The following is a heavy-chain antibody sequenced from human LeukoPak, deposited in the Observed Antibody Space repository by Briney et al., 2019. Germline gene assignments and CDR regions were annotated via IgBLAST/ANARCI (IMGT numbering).Heavy chain of an antibody. D-gene: IGHD1-20*01. CDR1: GFTFSSYA. CDR3: AKDGFRYSSTRSITGTTGY. CDR2: ISGSGGST. V-gene: IGHV3-23*01. J-gene: IGHJ4*02. Sequence: PGGSLRLSCAASGFTFSSYAMSWVRQAPGKGLEWVSAISGSGGSTYYADSVKGPFTIPRDNSKNTLYLQMNSLRAEDTAVYYCAKDGFRYSSTRSITGTTGYWGQGTLVTVSS.